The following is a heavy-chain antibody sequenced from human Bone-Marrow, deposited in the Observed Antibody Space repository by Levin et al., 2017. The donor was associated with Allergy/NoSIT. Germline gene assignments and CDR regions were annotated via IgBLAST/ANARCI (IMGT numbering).Heavy chain of an antibody. CDR1: GFTFSSYA. V-gene: IGHV3-23*01. J-gene: IGHJ6*02. CDR2: ISGSGGST. Sequence: GGSLRLSCAASGFTFSSYAMSWVRQAPGKGLEWVSAISGSGGSTYYADSVKGRFTISRDNSKNTLYLQMNSLRAEDTAVYYCAKSAVYGDYYYYYGMDGWGQGTTVTVSS. D-gene: IGHD4-17*01. CDR3: AKSAVYGDYYYYYGMDG.